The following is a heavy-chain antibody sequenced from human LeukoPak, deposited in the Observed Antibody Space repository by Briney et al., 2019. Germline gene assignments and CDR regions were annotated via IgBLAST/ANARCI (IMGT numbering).Heavy chain of an antibody. Sequence: KPSETLSLTCTVSGYSISSGYYWAWIRQPPGKGLEWIGSIYHSGSTYYNPSLKSRVTISVDTSKNQFSLKLSSVTAADTAVYYCARDDLVVPAANPDDYWGQGTLATVSS. CDR2: IYHSGST. CDR1: GYSISSGYY. D-gene: IGHD2-2*01. CDR3: ARDDLVVPAANPDDY. V-gene: IGHV4-38-2*02. J-gene: IGHJ4*02.